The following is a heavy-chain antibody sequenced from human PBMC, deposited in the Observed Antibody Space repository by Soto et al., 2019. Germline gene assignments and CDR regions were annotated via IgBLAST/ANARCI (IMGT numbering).Heavy chain of an antibody. D-gene: IGHD2-2*01. Sequence: ASVKVSCKAPAVTFTSYFMHWVRQAPGHGLEWIGVINPNGGSTKFAQTFQGRVTMTGDTSTSTVYMELRSLGSEDTAVYYCARVVPAAMGYYYGMDVWGQGTTVTVSS. CDR2: INPNGGST. J-gene: IGHJ6*02. V-gene: IGHV1-46*01. CDR3: ARVVPAAMGYYYGMDV. CDR1: AVTFTSYF.